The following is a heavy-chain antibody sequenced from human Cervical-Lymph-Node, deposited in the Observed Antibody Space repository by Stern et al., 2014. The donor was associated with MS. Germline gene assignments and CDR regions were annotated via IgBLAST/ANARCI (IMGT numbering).Heavy chain of an antibody. CDR2: INHSGTT. CDR1: GGSFSGYY. J-gene: IGHJ4*02. CDR3: ARDRGTVTTRFDY. D-gene: IGHD4-11*01. Sequence: QVQLQQWGAGLLKPSETLSLTCAVYGGSFSGYYWSWIRQPPGKGLEWIGEINHSGTTNYNPSLKSRVTISVETSKNQFSLKLSSVTAADTAVYYCARDRGTVTTRFDYWGQGTLVTVSS. V-gene: IGHV4-34*01.